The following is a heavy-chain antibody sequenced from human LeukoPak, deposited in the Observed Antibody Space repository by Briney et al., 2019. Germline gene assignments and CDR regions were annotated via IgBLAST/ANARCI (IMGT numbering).Heavy chain of an antibody. V-gene: IGHV3-30*04. J-gene: IGHJ4*02. CDR3: ARAYRHGYGWGGYCYGEMVY. D-gene: IGHD3-16*02. Sequence: GRSLRLSCAASGFTFSSYAMHWVRQAPGKGLEWVADISYNGSNKYYADSVKGRFTISRDNSKNTLYLQMNSLRAEDTAVYYCARAYRHGYGWGGYCYGEMVYWGQRTLVTVSS. CDR1: GFTFSSYA. CDR2: ISYNGSNK.